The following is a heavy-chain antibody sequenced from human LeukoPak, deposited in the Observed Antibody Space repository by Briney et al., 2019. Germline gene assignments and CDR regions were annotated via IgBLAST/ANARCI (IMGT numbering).Heavy chain of an antibody. CDR2: ISGSGGST. CDR1: GFTFSSYA. CDR3: AKVPQRGYSYPRIY. Sequence: PGGYLRLSCAASGFTFSSYAMSWVRQAPGKGLEWVSAISGSGGSTYYADSVKGRFTISRDNSKNTLYLQMNSLRAEDTAVYYCAKVPQRGYSYPRIYWGQGTLVTVSS. V-gene: IGHV3-23*01. D-gene: IGHD5-18*01. J-gene: IGHJ4*02.